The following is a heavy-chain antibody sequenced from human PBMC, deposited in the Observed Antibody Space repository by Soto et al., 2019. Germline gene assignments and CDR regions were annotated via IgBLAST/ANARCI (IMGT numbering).Heavy chain of an antibody. CDR1: GGSISSGDYY. CDR3: ARNPRSVVDYYFDY. D-gene: IGHD2-15*01. V-gene: IGHV4-30-4*01. J-gene: IGHJ4*02. Sequence: TLSLTCTVSGGSISSGDYYWSWIRQPPGKGLEWIGYIYYSGSTYYNPSLKSRVTISVDTSKNQFSLKLSSVTAADTAVYYCARNPRSVVDYYFDYWGQGTLVTVSS. CDR2: IYYSGST.